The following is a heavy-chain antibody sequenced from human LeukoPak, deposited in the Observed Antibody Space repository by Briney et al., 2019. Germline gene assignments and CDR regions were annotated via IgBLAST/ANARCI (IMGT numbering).Heavy chain of an antibody. CDR1: GGTFSSYA. J-gene: IGHJ3*02. CDR2: IIPIFGTA. CDR3: ARDQPLWFGAGHAFDI. Sequence: SVKVSCKASGGTFSSYAISWVRQAPGQGLEWMGGIIPIFGTANYAQKFQGRVTITADKSTSTAYMELSSLRSEDTAVYYCARDQPLWFGAGHAFDIWGQGTMVTVSS. D-gene: IGHD3-10*01. V-gene: IGHV1-69*06.